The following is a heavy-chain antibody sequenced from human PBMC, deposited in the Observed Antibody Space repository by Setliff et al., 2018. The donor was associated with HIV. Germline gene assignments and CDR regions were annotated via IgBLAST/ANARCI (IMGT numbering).Heavy chain of an antibody. J-gene: IGHJ4*02. Sequence: SETLSLTCTVSGGSISPYYWSWIRQPPGKGLEWIAWISDSGSTYYNPSLKSRVTISVDTSKNQFSLRLSSVTAADTAVYYCATYHYYDSSAYFIDLYYFDYWGQGTLVTVSS. CDR2: ISDSGST. D-gene: IGHD3-22*01. CDR3: ATYHYYDSSAYFIDLYYFDY. CDR1: GGSISPYY. V-gene: IGHV4-59*12.